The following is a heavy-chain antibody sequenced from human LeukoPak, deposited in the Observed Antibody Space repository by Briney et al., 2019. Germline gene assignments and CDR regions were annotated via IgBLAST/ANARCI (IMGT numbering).Heavy chain of an antibody. J-gene: IGHJ3*02. V-gene: IGHV1-69*04. CDR3: ARVPHDYGGNSGPAFDI. CDR2: IIPILGIA. CDR1: GGTFSSYA. Sequence: ASVKVSCKASGGTFSSYAISWVRQAPGQGLEWMGRIIPILGIANYAQKFQGRVTITADKSTSTAYMELSSLRSEDTAVYYCARVPHDYGGNSGPAFDIWGQGTMVTVSS. D-gene: IGHD4-17*01.